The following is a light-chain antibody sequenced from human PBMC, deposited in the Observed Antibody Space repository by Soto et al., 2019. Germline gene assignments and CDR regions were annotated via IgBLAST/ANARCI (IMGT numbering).Light chain of an antibody. CDR1: QSVSSN. CDR2: GAS. Sequence: EIVLTQSPATLSVSPGERATLSCRASQSVSSNLAWYQQKPGQAPRLLIYGASTRATGIPARFSGSGSGTEFTLTISSLQSEDFAVYYCQQYGRSTGTFGQGTKVDI. V-gene: IGKV3-15*01. CDR3: QQYGRSTGT. J-gene: IGKJ1*01.